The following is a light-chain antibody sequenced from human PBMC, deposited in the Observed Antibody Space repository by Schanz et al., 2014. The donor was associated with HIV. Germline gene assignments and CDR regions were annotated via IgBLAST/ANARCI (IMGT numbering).Light chain of an antibody. V-gene: IGLV2-14*03. CDR3: NSYTSSSTWV. CDR2: DVS. J-gene: IGLJ3*02. CDR1: SSDVGGYNY. Sequence: QSALTQPASVSGSPGQSITISCTGTSSDVGGYNYVSWYQQHPGKAPKLIFYDVSNRPSGVSNRFSGSKSGNTASLTISGLQAEDEADYYCNSYTSSSTWVFGGGTKLTVL.